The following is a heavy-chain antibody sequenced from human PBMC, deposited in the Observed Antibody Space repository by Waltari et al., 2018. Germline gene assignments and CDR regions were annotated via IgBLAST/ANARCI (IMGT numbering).Heavy chain of an antibody. CDR2: IYHSGST. V-gene: IGHV4-38-2*02. J-gene: IGHJ4*02. Sequence: QVQLHESGPGLVKPSETLSLTGTVSGYSISSGYYWGWFRQPPGKGLECIGRIYHSGSTYYNPSLKSRVTISVDTSKTQFSLKLSSVTAADTAVYYCARAWGGPGFDYWGQGTLVTVSS. CDR3: ARAWGGPGFDY. CDR1: GYSISSGYY. D-gene: IGHD3-16*01.